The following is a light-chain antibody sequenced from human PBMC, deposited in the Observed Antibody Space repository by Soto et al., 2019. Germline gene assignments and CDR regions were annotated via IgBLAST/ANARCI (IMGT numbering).Light chain of an antibody. Sequence: DIQMTQSPSTLSASVGDRVTITCRASQSISTWLAWYQQKPGKAPKLLIYKSSNLEGGVPSRFSGSGSGTEFTITISSLHPDDFATYYCQQYNTYPLTFGGGTTVEIK. CDR1: QSISTW. CDR3: QQYNTYPLT. CDR2: KSS. J-gene: IGKJ4*01. V-gene: IGKV1-5*03.